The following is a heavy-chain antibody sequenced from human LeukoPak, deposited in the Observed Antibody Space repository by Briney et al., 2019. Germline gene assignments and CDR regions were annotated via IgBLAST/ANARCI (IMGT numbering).Heavy chain of an antibody. CDR1: GFTYSDYA. J-gene: IGHJ2*01. V-gene: IGHV3-64*01. CDR3: ARDTCGCGSGWHLYWYFDL. D-gene: IGHD6-19*01. CDR2: ISSNGGSI. Sequence: GGSLRLSCAASGFTYSDYAMHWVRQAPGKELEYVSAISSNGGSIHYANSVKGRFTISRDNSKNTLYLQMDSLRAEDMAVYYCARDTCGCGSGWHLYWYFDLWGRGTLVTVSS.